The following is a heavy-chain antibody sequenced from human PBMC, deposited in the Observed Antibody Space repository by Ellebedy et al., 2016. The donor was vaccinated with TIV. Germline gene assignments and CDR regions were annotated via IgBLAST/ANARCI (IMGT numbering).Heavy chain of an antibody. CDR3: TRGWFGAFES. D-gene: IGHD3-10*01. CDR1: GCKFSGFW. Sequence: GESLKISCEASGCKFSGFWTSWVRKAPGRRLEWVANINQDGSEVYYGASVRGRFTFPRDNGKSAVLLEMGSLTAEDTAVYYCTRGWFGAFESWGRGTWVTVSA. J-gene: IGHJ2*01. CDR2: INQDGSEV. V-gene: IGHV3-7*03.